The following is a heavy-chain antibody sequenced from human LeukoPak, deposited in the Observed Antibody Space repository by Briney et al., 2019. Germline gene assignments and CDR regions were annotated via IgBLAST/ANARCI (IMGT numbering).Heavy chain of an antibody. D-gene: IGHD6-19*01. CDR2: LNWNGDST. J-gene: IGHJ4*02. V-gene: IGHV3-20*01. CDR3: ARVVGYSNGWYYFDY. CDR1: GFTFDDFG. Sequence: GGSLRLSCAASGFTFDDFGMSWVRQVPGKGLEWVSGLNWNGDSTAYADSVKGRFTISRDNAKNSLSLQMSSLRVEDTALYHCARVVGYSNGWYYFDYWGQGTLVTASS.